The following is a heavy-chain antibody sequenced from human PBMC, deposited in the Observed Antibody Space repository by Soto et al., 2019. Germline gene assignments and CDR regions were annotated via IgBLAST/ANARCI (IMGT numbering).Heavy chain of an antibody. CDR1: GGSISRSSYY. CDR2: IYYSGST. J-gene: IGHJ4*02. D-gene: IGHD4-17*01. Sequence: QLQLQESGPGLVKPSETVSLTCTVSGGSISRSSYYWGWIRQPPGKGLEWIGSIYYSGSTYYNPSLKSRVTISVDTSKNQFSLKLSSVTAADTAVYYCARHDYGGFGLWGQGTLVTVSS. V-gene: IGHV4-39*01. CDR3: ARHDYGGFGL.